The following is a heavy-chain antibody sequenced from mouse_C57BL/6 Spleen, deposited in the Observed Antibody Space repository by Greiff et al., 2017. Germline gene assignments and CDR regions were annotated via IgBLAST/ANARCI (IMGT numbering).Heavy chain of an antibody. CDR3: ARHRNGYDCYFDY. Sequence: EVKLMESGGDLVKPGGSLKLSCAASGFTFSSYGMSWVRQTPDKRLEWVATISSGGSYTYYPDSVKGRFTISRDNAKNTLYLQMSSLKSEDTAMYYCARHRNGYDCYFDYWGQGTTLTVSS. CDR1: GFTFSSYG. J-gene: IGHJ2*01. CDR2: ISSGGSYT. V-gene: IGHV5-6*01. D-gene: IGHD2-2*01.